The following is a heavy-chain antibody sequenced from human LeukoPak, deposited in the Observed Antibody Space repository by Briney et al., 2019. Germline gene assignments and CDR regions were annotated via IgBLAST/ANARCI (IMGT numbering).Heavy chain of an antibody. CDR3: ARDRSYTAMVKYYFDY. Sequence: AASVKVSCKASGYTFISYGISWVRQTPGQGLEWMGWISAYNGNTNYAQKLQGRVTMTTDTSTSTAYMELRSLRSDDTAVYYCARDRSYTAMVKYYFDYWGQGTLVTVSS. CDR2: ISAYNGNT. J-gene: IGHJ4*02. CDR1: GYTFISYG. D-gene: IGHD5-18*01. V-gene: IGHV1-18*01.